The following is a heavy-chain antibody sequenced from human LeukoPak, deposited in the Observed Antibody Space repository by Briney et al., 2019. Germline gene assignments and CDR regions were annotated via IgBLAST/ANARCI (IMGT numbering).Heavy chain of an antibody. D-gene: IGHD1-26*01. CDR1: GYTFTTYA. CDR2: INNNTGNP. J-gene: IGHJ5*02. CDR3: ARDQGEHQRDSGGNWFDP. Sequence: ASVRVSCKASGYTFTTYAIKWVRRAPGPGLECGGWINNNTGNPTYAQGFTGRFVFALDPSVSTADQQISSLEAEDSAGYYCARDQGEHQRDSGGNWFDPWGQGTLVTVSS. V-gene: IGHV7-4-1*02.